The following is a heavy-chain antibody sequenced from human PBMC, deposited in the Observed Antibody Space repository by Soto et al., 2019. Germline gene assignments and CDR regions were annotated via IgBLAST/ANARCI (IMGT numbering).Heavy chain of an antibody. Sequence: QVKLQESGPGLVKPSGTLSLSCAVSGGSISRSNWWTWVRQPPGKGLEWIGEIYHSGSTNYNPSLKSRVTIFVDKSKNQFSLRLSSVTAADTATYYCARAEQSRDYYGSGTTSDWGQGTLVTVSS. V-gene: IGHV4-4*02. D-gene: IGHD3-10*01. CDR2: IYHSGST. CDR1: GGSISRSNW. J-gene: IGHJ4*02. CDR3: ARAEQSRDYYGSGTTSD.